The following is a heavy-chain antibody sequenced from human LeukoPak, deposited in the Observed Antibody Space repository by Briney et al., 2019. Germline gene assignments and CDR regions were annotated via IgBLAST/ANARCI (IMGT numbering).Heavy chain of an antibody. CDR1: GFTFSKFP. CDR2: ISASGDVT. Sequence: HPGGSLRLSCAASGFTFSKFPMGWVRQAPGRGLEWVSAISASGDVTFYADSLRGRFTISRDNSKSTLYLQMNGLRAEDTAVYYCAKDLPEDDYVAFDIWGQGTMVTVSS. V-gene: IGHV3-23*01. CDR3: AKDLPEDDYVAFDI. J-gene: IGHJ3*02. D-gene: IGHD4-17*01.